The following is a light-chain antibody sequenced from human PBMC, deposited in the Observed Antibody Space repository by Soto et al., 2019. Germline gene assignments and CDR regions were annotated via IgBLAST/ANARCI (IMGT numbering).Light chain of an antibody. Sequence: EIVMTQSPATLPLSPGERATLSCRASQSVSSNLAWYQQKPGQAPRLLISDASTRATGIPDRFSGSGSGTEFTLTITSLQSEDFAVYYCQHYNDLPLTFGQGTKVEIK. CDR2: DAS. CDR1: QSVSSN. CDR3: QHYNDLPLT. V-gene: IGKV3-15*01. J-gene: IGKJ1*01.